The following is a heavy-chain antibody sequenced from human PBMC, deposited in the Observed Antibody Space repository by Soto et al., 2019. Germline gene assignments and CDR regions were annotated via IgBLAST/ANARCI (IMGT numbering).Heavy chain of an antibody. D-gene: IGHD3-16*01. CDR2: IYWDDDK. Sequence: QITLKESGPPLVRPTQTRTLTCTVSGFSLDTWGVGVGWIRQSPGKAPEWLELIYWDDDKRYSPSLKNRLTITKDTSKNQVVLTLTNMDPVDTVTYYCARALGSWGSYYFDHRGQGTLVTVSS. CDR3: ARALGSWGSYYFDH. CDR1: GFSLDTWGVG. J-gene: IGHJ4*02. V-gene: IGHV2-5*02.